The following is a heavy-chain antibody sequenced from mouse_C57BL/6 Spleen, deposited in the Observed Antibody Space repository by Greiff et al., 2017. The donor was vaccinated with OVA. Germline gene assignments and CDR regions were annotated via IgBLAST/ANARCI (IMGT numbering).Heavy chain of an antibody. CDR1: GYTFTSYW. CDR2: IHPNSGST. J-gene: IGHJ3*01. CDR3: ARGRDQTAQATWAWFAY. Sequence: QVQLKEPGAELVKPGASVKLSCKASGYTFTSYWMHWVKQRPGQGLEWIGMIHPNSGSTNYNEKFKSKATLTVDKSSSTAYMQLSSLTSEDSAVYYCARGRDQTAQATWAWFAYWGQGTLVTVSA. D-gene: IGHD3-2*02. V-gene: IGHV1-64*01.